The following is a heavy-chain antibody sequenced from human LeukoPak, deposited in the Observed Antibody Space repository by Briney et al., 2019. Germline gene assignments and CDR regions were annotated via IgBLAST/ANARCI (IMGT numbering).Heavy chain of an antibody. CDR1: GFTFSDYY. V-gene: IGHV3-11*01. J-gene: IGHJ4*02. CDR3: ARDRLGDYDHSGYYDK. CDR2: IWYSGRTI. D-gene: IGHD3-22*01. Sequence: GGSLRLSRAASGFTFSDYYMSWIRQAPGKGLEWVSYIWYSGRTIYYADSVKGRFTISRDNAKNSVYLQMNNLRAEDTAVYYCARDRLGDYDHSGYYDKWGQGTLVTVSS.